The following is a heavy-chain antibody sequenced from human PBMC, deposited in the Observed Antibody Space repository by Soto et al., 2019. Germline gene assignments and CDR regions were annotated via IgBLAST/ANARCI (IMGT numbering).Heavy chain of an antibody. D-gene: IGHD2-8*01. Sequence: SETLSLTCTASSGSISSNYWSWIRQPPGKGLEWIGYISSSGSTSYNASLQRRVSISVDTSRSQISLRLTSVTAADTAVYYCATVRRARHRTFYFDPSGRGTLVTVSS. CDR3: ATVRRARHRTFYFDP. J-gene: IGHJ5*02. CDR1: SGSISSNY. CDR2: ISSSGST. V-gene: IGHV4-59*01.